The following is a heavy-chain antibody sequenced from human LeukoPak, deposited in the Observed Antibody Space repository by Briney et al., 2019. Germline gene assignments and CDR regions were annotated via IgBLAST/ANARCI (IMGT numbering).Heavy chain of an antibody. V-gene: IGHV3-23*01. CDR2: ISGSGGST. D-gene: IGHD3-22*01. CDR3: AKKTPSDYYDSSGHFDY. CDR1: GFTFSSYA. Sequence: GGSLRLSCAASGFTFSSYAMGWVRQAPGKGLEWVSAISGSGGSTYYADSVKGRFTISRDNSKNTLYLQMNSLRAEDTAVYYCAKKTPSDYYDSSGHFDYWGQGTLVTVSS. J-gene: IGHJ4*02.